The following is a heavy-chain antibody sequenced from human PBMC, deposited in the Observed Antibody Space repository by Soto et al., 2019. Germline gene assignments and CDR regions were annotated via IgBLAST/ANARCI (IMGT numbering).Heavy chain of an antibody. D-gene: IGHD2-2*01. CDR3: ARLIGYCSSTSCYGWFDP. V-gene: IGHV3-7*03. Sequence: PRLSCAASGFTFSSYWMSWVRQAPGKGLEWVANIKQDGSEKYYVDSVKGRFTISRDNAKNSLYLQMNSLRAEDTAVYYCARLIGYCSSTSCYGWFDPWGQGTLVTVSS. CDR1: GFTFSSYW. CDR2: IKQDGSEK. J-gene: IGHJ5*02.